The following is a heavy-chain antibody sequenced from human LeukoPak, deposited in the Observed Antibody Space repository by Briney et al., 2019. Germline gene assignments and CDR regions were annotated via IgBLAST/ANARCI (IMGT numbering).Heavy chain of an antibody. V-gene: IGHV1-2*04. J-gene: IGHJ5*02. D-gene: IGHD2-15*01. Sequence: ASVKVSCKASGYTFTGYYTHWVRQAPGQGLEWMGWINPNSGGTNYAQKFQGWVTMTRDTSISTAYMELSRLRSDDTAVYYCARERGGYCSGGSCYPNWFDPWGQGTLVTVSS. CDR3: ARERGGYCSGGSCYPNWFDP. CDR2: INPNSGGT. CDR1: GYTFTGYY.